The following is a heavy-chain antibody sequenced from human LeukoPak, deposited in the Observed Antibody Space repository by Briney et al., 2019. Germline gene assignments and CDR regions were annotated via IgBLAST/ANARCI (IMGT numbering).Heavy chain of an antibody. CDR1: GYTFTSYG. D-gene: IGHD4-23*01. CDR3: ARDPTVVTPHHRYWYFDL. CDR2: MNPNSGNT. J-gene: IGHJ2*01. Sequence: ASVKVSCKASGYTFTSYGISWVRQAPGQGLEWMGWMNPNSGNTGYAQKFQGRVTITRNASISTAYMELSSLRSEDTAVYYCARDPTVVTPHHRYWYFDLWGRGTLVTVSS. V-gene: IGHV1-8*03.